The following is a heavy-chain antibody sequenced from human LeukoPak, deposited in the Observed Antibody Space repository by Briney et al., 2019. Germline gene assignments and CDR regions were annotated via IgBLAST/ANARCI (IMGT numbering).Heavy chain of an antibody. D-gene: IGHD2-21*02. V-gene: IGHV3-48*04. Sequence: GGSLRLSCAASGFTFRIYDMNWVRQAPGKGLEWISYISNSGGRIEYADSVKGRFTISRDNVKNSLYLHMNFLRVDDTAMYYCYRDADCHADHWGQGSLVTVSS. CDR1: GFTFRIYD. CDR2: ISNSGGRI. J-gene: IGHJ4*02. CDR3: YRDADCHADH.